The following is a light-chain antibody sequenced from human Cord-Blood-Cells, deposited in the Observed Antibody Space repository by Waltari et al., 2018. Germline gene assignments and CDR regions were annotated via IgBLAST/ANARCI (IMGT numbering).Light chain of an antibody. CDR3: QQYDNLPMYT. J-gene: IGKJ2*01. CDR2: DES. V-gene: IGKV1-33*01. CDR1: QDISNY. Sequence: DIQMTQSPSSLSASVGDRVTITCQASQDISNYLNWYQQKPGKAPKLLIYDESNLETGVRSRFSGSGSGTDFTFTISSLQPEDIATYYCQQYDNLPMYTFGQGTKLEIK.